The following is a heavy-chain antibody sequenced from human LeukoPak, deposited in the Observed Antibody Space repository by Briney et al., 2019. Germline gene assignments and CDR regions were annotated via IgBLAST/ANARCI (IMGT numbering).Heavy chain of an antibody. CDR1: GGSISSYY. D-gene: IGHD5-24*01. J-gene: IGHJ4*02. Sequence: PSETLSLTCTVSGGSISSYYWSWIRQPPGKGLEWIGYIYYSGSTNYNLSLKSRVTISVDTSKNQFSLKLSSVTAADTAVYYCARCRDGYVDYWGQGTLVTVSS. V-gene: IGHV4-59*01. CDR2: IYYSGST. CDR3: ARCRDGYVDY.